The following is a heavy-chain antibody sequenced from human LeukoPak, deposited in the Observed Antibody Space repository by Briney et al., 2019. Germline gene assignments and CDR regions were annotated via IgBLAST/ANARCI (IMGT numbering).Heavy chain of an antibody. J-gene: IGHJ6*02. V-gene: IGHV3-33*01. CDR1: GFTFSSYG. Sequence: GGSLRLSCAASGFTFSSYGMQWVRQAPGKGLEWVAVIWYDGSNEYYADSVKGRFTISRDNSKNTLYLQMNTLRAEDTAVYYCARGGPSYYGMDVWGQGTSVTVS. CDR2: IWYDGSNE. CDR3: ARGGPSYYGMDV.